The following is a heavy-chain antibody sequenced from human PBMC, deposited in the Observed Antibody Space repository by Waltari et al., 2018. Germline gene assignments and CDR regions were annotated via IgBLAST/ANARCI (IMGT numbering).Heavy chain of an antibody. Sequence: VQLLESGGGVVQPGTSLRLSCAASGFTFNDYAMEWVRQAPGKGLEWVSCINWNSRNIGYADSVKGRFTISRDNAKNSLYLQMNSLRVEDTALYYCVRTGYSGNYYYFDFWGQGTLVTVSS. CDR2: INWNSRNI. D-gene: IGHD4-4*01. CDR3: VRTGYSGNYYYFDF. J-gene: IGHJ4*02. V-gene: IGHV3-9*01. CDR1: GFTFNDYA.